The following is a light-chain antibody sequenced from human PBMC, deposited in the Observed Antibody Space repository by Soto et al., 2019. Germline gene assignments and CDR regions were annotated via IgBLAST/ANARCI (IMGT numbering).Light chain of an antibody. V-gene: IGKV3-20*01. J-gene: IGKJ1*01. CDR3: QQYGSSPRT. Sequence: ENVLTQSPGTLSLSPGERATLSCRASQSVGNSFVAWYQQKPGQPPRLLIYDTSKRATGIPDRFSGSGSGTDFSLTISSLEPGDLAVYYCQQYGSSPRTFGQGTKVDIK. CDR2: DTS. CDR1: QSVGNSF.